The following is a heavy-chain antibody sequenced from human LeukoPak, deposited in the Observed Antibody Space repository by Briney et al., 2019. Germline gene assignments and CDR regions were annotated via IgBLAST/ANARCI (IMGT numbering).Heavy chain of an antibody. CDR1: GGSISSSIYY. CDR2: IYYSGST. CDR3: ARHRGDHNGYYYGMDV. J-gene: IGHJ6*02. Sequence: SETLSLTCTVSGGSISSSIYYWGWIRQPPGKGLEWIGSIYYSGSTYYNPSLKSRVTISVDTSKNQFSLKLSSVTAADTAVYYCARHRGDHNGYYYGMDVWGQGTTVTVSS. V-gene: IGHV4-39*01. D-gene: IGHD4-17*01.